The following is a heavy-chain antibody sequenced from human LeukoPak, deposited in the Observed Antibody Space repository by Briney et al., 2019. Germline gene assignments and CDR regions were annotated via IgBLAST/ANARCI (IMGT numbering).Heavy chain of an antibody. CDR1: GFTLSNSW. CDR3: ARGTSGGYFDY. V-gene: IGHV3-74*01. D-gene: IGHD1-26*01. J-gene: IGHJ4*02. CDR2: INTDGSST. Sequence: GGSLRLSCAASGFTLSNSWMHWVRQAPGKGLLWVSRINTDGSSTSYADSVKGRFTITRDNAKNMVYLQMNSLRAEDTAVYYCARGTSGGYFDYWGQGTLVTVSS.